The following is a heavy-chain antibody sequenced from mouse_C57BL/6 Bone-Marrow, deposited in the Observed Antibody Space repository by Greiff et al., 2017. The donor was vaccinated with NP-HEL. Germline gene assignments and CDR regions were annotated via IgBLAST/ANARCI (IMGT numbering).Heavy chain of an antibody. V-gene: IGHV5-17*01. CDR3: ARGWVYYAMDY. CDR1: GFTFSDYG. D-gene: IGHD3-3*01. J-gene: IGHJ4*01. CDR2: ISSGSSTI. Sequence: EVQLQESGGGLVKPGGSLKLSCAASGFTFSDYGMHWVRQAPEKGLEWVAYISSGSSTIYYADTVKGRFTISRDNAKNTLFLQMTSLRSEDTAMYYCARGWVYYAMDYWGQGTSVTVSS.